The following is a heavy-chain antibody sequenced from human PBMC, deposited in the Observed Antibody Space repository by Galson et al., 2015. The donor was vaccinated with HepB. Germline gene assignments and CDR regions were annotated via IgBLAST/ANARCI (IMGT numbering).Heavy chain of an antibody. CDR1: GFTFSSYG. J-gene: IGHJ4*02. D-gene: IGHD6-19*01. Sequence: SLRLSCAASGFTFSSYGMHWVRQAPGKGLEWVAGIRYDGSNKYYADSVKGRFTISRDNSKNTLYLQMNSLRAEDTAVYYCARDRASSGRPLRYWGQGTLVTVSS. CDR2: IRYDGSNK. CDR3: ARDRASSGRPLRY. V-gene: IGHV3-33*01.